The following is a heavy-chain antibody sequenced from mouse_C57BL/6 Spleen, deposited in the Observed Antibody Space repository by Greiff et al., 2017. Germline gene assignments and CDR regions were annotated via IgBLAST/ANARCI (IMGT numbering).Heavy chain of an antibody. D-gene: IGHD3-3*01. CDR2: LDPAGGGT. J-gene: IGHJ2*01. Sequence: VQLQQSGAELVKPGASVKLSCTASGFNITDYCLHWVKQRPERGLEWIGRLDPAGGGTKYAEKFQGKATITADTPSNTAYLQRSSLTSEDTAVYYCARGLGGFDDWGQGTTLTVSS. CDR1: GFNITDYC. CDR3: ARGLGGFDD. V-gene: IGHV14-2*01.